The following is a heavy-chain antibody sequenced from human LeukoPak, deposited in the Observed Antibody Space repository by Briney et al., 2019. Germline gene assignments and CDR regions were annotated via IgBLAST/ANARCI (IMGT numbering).Heavy chain of an antibody. V-gene: IGHV4-4*09. D-gene: IGHD6-6*01. CDR3: ARLTRLSTSPDRYYLDY. Sequence: KPSETLSLTCTVSGDSISSYYWSWIRQPPGKGLEWIGYIYTSGGTNYIPSLKGRVTISIDTSKNQLSLKLSSVTAADSAVYYCARLTRLSTSPDRYYLDYWGQGTLVTVSS. CDR2: IYTSGGT. J-gene: IGHJ4*02. CDR1: GDSISSYY.